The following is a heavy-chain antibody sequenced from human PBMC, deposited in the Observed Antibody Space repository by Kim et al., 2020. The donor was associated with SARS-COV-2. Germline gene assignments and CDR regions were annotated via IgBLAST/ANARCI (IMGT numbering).Heavy chain of an antibody. CDR2: INAGNGNT. D-gene: IGHD3-10*01. V-gene: IGHV1-3*01. Sequence: ASVKVSCKASGYTFTSYAMHWVRQAPGQRLEWMGWINAGNGNTKYSQKFQGRVTITRDTSASTAYMELSSLRSEDTAVYYCARDWVWFGELYYWGQGTLVTVSS. CDR3: ARDWVWFGELYY. J-gene: IGHJ4*02. CDR1: GYTFTSYA.